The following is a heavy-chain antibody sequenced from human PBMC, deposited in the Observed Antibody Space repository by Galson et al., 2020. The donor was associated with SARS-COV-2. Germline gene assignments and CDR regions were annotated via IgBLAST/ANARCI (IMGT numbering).Heavy chain of an antibody. Sequence: QAGGSLRLSCAASGFTFSTYSMNWVRQAPGRGLEWVAYIGTSDDTVYYADSVKGRFTISRDNAKSSLYLQMSSLRDEDTAVYYCASSPAYYYGSGSLFDPWGQGTLVTVSS. V-gene: IGHV3-48*02. J-gene: IGHJ5*02. CDR1: GFTFSTYS. CDR2: IGTSDDTV. D-gene: IGHD3-10*01. CDR3: ASSPAYYYGSGSLFDP.